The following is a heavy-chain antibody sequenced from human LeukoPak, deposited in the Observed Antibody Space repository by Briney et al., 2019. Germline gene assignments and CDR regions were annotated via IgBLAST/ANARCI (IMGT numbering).Heavy chain of an antibody. Sequence: ASVKVSCKASGYTFTSYYMHWVRQAPGQGLEWMGIINPSGGSTSYAQKFQGRVTMTRDTPTSTVYMELSSLRSEDTAVYYCARVGSGGNFVDYWGQGTLVTVSS. D-gene: IGHD4-23*01. CDR3: ARVGSGGNFVDY. V-gene: IGHV1-46*01. CDR2: INPSGGST. CDR1: GYTFTSYY. J-gene: IGHJ4*02.